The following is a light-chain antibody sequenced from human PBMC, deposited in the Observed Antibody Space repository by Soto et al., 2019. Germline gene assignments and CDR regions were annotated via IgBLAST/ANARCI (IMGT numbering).Light chain of an antibody. J-gene: IGLJ1*01. CDR2: DVS. V-gene: IGLV2-14*01. CDR1: SSDVGSYNY. CDR3: SLYTGSSTLII. Sequence: QSALTQPASVSGSPGQSITISCTGTSSDVGSYNYVSWYQQHPGKAPKVMIYDVSYRPSGVSNRFSGSKSGNTASLTISGLQAEDEADYYCSLYTGSSTLIIFGTGTKLTVL.